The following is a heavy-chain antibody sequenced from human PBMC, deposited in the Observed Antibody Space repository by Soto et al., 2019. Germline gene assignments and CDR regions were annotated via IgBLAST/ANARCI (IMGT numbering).Heavy chain of an antibody. J-gene: IGHJ4*02. CDR1: GGSISSYY. Sequence: PSETLSLTCTVSGGSISSYYWSWIRQPPEKGLEWIGYISYSGSANYNPSLKSRVTISLDTSNNQFSLKLSSVTAADTAVYYCARRYGARENFDYWGQGALVTVSS. CDR2: ISYSGSA. CDR3: ARRYGARENFDY. D-gene: IGHD1-1*01. V-gene: IGHV4-59*08.